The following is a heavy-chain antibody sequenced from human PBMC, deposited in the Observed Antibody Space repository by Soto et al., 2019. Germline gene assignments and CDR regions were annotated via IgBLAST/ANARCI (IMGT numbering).Heavy chain of an antibody. CDR2: IYYSGST. D-gene: IGHD3-22*01. V-gene: IGHV4-39*01. J-gene: IGHJ6*02. CDR3: ARRLYYDSSGFEGGGMEV. Sequence: QLQLQESGPGLVKPSETLSLTCTVSGGSISSSSYYWGWIRQPPGKGLEWIGSIYYSGSTYYNPSLKSRVTRSVDPSKNHFSLKLSYVTAADTAVYYCARRLYYDSSGFEGGGMEVWGQGTTVTVSS. CDR1: GGSISSSSYY.